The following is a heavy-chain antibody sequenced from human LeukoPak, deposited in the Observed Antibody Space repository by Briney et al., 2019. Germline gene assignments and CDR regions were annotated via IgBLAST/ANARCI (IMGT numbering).Heavy chain of an antibody. J-gene: IGHJ3*02. V-gene: IGHV3-73*01. D-gene: IGHD4-17*01. CDR3: TRGVDYGDYDGSDDAFDI. Sequence: PGGSLRLSCAASGFIFSGSAMHWVRQASGKGLEWVGRIRSKPNSYATAYAASMKGRFTISRDDSKNTAYLQMNSLKTEDTAVYYCTRGVDYGDYDGSDDAFDIWGQGTMVTVSS. CDR2: IRSKPNSYAT. CDR1: GFIFSGSA.